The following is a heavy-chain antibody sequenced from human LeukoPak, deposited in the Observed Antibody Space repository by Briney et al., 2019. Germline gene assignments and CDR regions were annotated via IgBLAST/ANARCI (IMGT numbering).Heavy chain of an antibody. Sequence: PGGSLRLSCAASGFTFSSYWMSWVRQAPRKGLEWVANIKQDGSEKYYVDSVKGRFTISRDNAKNSLYLQMNSLRAEDTAVYYCARIHTDFWSGGYFDYWGQGTLATVSS. CDR3: ARIHTDFWSGGYFDY. V-gene: IGHV3-7*01. J-gene: IGHJ4*02. CDR1: GFTFSSYW. D-gene: IGHD3-3*01. CDR2: IKQDGSEK.